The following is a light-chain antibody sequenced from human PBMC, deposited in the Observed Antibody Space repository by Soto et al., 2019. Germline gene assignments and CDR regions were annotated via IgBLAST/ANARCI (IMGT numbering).Light chain of an antibody. V-gene: IGLV2-8*01. J-gene: IGLJ1*01. CDR1: ISDVGGYNF. CDR3: SSYAGSNNLYV. CDR2: DVS. Sequence: QSALTQPPSASGSPGQSVTISCTGTISDVGGYNFVSWYQHLPGKAPKLMIFDVSKRPSGVPDRFSGSKSGNTASLTVSGLQAEDEADYYCSSYAGSNNLYVFGTGTKLTVL.